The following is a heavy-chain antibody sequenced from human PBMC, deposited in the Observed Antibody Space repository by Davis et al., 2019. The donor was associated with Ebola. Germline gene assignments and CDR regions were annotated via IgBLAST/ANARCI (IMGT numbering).Heavy chain of an antibody. D-gene: IGHD2-2*02. CDR3: ARVYCSSTSCYTGYFVY. J-gene: IGHJ4*02. Sequence: ASVKVSCKASGYTFTGYYMHWVRQAPGQGLEWMGWINPNSGGTNYAQKFQGRVTMTRDTSISTAYMELSRLRSDDTAVYYCARVYCSSTSCYTGYFVYWGQGTLVTVSS. CDR1: GYTFTGYY. V-gene: IGHV1-2*02. CDR2: INPNSGGT.